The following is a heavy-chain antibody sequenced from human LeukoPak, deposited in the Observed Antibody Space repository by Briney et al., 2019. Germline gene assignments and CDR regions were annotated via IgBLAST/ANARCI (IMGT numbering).Heavy chain of an antibody. CDR2: IIPIFGTA. V-gene: IGHV1-69*13. Sequence: SVKVSCKASGGTFSSYAISWVRQAPGQGLEWMGGIIPIFGTANYAQEFQGRVAITADESTSTAYMELSSLRSEDTAVYYCARLTPDVVGGALDYWGQGTLVTVSS. J-gene: IGHJ4*02. CDR1: GGTFSSYA. CDR3: ARLTPDVVGGALDY. D-gene: IGHD3-10*01.